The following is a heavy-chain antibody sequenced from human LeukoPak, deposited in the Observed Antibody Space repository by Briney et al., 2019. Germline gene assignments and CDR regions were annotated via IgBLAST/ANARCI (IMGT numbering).Heavy chain of an antibody. CDR3: AKESRWLQFWDYFDY. CDR2: IRYDGSNK. D-gene: IGHD5-24*01. Sequence: GGSLRLSCAASRFTFSSYGMHWVRQAPGKGLEWVAFIRYDGSNKYYADSVKGRFTISRDNSKNTPYLQMNSLRGEDTAVYYCAKESRWLQFWDYFDYWGQGTLVTVSS. V-gene: IGHV3-30*02. CDR1: RFTFSSYG. J-gene: IGHJ4*02.